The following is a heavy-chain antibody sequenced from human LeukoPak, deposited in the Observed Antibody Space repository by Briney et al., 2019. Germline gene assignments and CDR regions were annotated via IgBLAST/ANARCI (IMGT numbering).Heavy chain of an antibody. CDR3: ARHRRYCSGGSCHYYFDY. J-gene: IGHJ4*02. Sequence: PSETLSLTCAVSGYSISSGYYWGWIRQPPGKGLEWIGSIYHSGSTNYNPSLKSRVTMSVDKSKNQFSLKLSSVTAADTAVYYCARHRRYCSGGSCHYYFDYWGQGTLVTVSS. V-gene: IGHV4-38-2*01. CDR1: GYSISSGYY. CDR2: IYHSGST. D-gene: IGHD2-15*01.